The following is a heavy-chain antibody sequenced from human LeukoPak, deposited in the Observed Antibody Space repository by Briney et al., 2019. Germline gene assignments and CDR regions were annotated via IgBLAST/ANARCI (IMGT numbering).Heavy chain of an antibody. CDR3: ARESDGGGFSNY. D-gene: IGHD3-22*01. Sequence: PSETLSLTCAVSGNSISSGYYWGWIRQPPGKGLEWIGTIYHSGSTSYNPSLKSRVTISVDTSENQFSLRLSSVTAADTAVYYCARESDGGGFSNYWGQGILVTVSS. CDR2: IYHSGST. CDR1: GNSISSGYY. J-gene: IGHJ4*02. V-gene: IGHV4-38-2*01.